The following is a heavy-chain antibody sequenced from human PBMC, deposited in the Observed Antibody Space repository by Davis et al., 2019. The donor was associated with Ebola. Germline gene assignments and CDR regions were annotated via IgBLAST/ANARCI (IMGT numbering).Heavy chain of an antibody. CDR2: IYSGGST. CDR3: AGGTYYYYGMDV. V-gene: IGHV3-53*04. D-gene: IGHD2-15*01. Sequence: GGSLRLSCAASGFTFSTYSMSWVRQAPGKGLEWVSVIYSGGSTYYADSVKGRFTISRHNSKNTLYLQMNSLRAEDTAVYYCAGGTYYYYGMDVWGQGTTVTVSS. CDR1: GFTFSTYS. J-gene: IGHJ6*02.